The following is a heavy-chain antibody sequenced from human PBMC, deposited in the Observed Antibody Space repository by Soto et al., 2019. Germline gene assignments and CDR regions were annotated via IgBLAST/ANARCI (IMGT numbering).Heavy chain of an antibody. CDR2: IYYSGST. V-gene: IGHV4-59*01. CDR1: GGSISSYY. Sequence: QVQLQESGPGLVKPSETLSLTCTVSGGSISSYYWSWIRQPPGKGLEWIGYIYYSGSTNYNPSLKSRVTISGDPSKNQFSLKPSSVTAADTAVYYCARGNPTINDAFDIWGQGTMVTVSS. J-gene: IGHJ3*02. CDR3: ARGNPTINDAFDI. D-gene: IGHD1-26*01.